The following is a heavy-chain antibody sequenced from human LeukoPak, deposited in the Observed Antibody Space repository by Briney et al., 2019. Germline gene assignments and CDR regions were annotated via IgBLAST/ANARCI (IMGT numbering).Heavy chain of an antibody. Sequence: GGSLRLSCAASGFTFSSYAMSWVRQAPGKGLEWVSAISGSGGSTYYADSVKGRFTISRDNSKNTLYLQMNSLRAEDTAVYYCAKAPVFGGVVAKYYFDYWGQGTLATVSS. CDR3: AKAPVFGGVVAKYYFDY. D-gene: IGHD2-15*01. V-gene: IGHV3-23*01. J-gene: IGHJ4*02. CDR1: GFTFSSYA. CDR2: ISGSGGST.